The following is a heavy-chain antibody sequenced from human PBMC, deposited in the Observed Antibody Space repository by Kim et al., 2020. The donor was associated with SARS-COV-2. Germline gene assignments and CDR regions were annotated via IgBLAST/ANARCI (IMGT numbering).Heavy chain of an antibody. V-gene: IGHV3-49*04. Sequence: GGSLRLSCTASGFTFGDYAMSWVRQAPGKGLEWVGFIRSKAYGGTTEYAASVKGRFTISRDDSKSIAYLQMNSLKTEDTAVYYCTGIVVVLNYYGMDVWGQRTTVTVSS. J-gene: IGHJ6*02. CDR1: GFTFGDYA. CDR3: TGIVVVLNYYGMDV. D-gene: IGHD3-22*01. CDR2: IRSKAYGGTT.